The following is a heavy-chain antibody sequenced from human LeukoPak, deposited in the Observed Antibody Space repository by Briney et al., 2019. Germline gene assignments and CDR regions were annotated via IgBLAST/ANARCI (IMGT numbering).Heavy chain of an antibody. CDR1: GGSISSYY. V-gene: IGHV4-59*01. Sequence: SETLSLTCTVSGGSISSYYWSRIRQPPGKGLEWIGYIYYSGSTNYNPSLKSRVTISVDTSKNQFSLKLSSVTAADTAVYYCARASKYYYDSSGYPIFDYWGQGTLVTVSS. D-gene: IGHD3-22*01. CDR3: ARASKYYYDSSGYPIFDY. CDR2: IYYSGST. J-gene: IGHJ4*02.